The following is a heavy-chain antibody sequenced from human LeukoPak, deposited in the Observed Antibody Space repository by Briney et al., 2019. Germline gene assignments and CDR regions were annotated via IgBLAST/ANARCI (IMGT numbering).Heavy chain of an antibody. D-gene: IGHD6-13*01. J-gene: IGHJ4*02. Sequence: SETLSLTCTVSGGSISSYYWSWIRQPPGKGLEWIGYIYYSGSTNYNPSLKSRVTISVDTSKNQFSLKLSSVTAADTAVCYCARGWGYSSSWYGYWGQGTLVTVSS. CDR1: GGSISSYY. CDR3: ARGWGYSSSWYGY. V-gene: IGHV4-59*12. CDR2: IYYSGST.